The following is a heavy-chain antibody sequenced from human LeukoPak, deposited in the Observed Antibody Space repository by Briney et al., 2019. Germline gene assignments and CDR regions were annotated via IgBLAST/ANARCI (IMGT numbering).Heavy chain of an antibody. J-gene: IGHJ4*02. CDR1: GFTFSSYA. Sequence: GGSLRLSCAASGFTFSSYAMYWVRQAPGKGLEWVSGISGSGGSTYYADSVKGRFTISRDNSKNTVYLQMNSLRAEDTAVYYCAKTTTGYSSGRYPGWPVDYWGQGTLVTVSS. CDR3: AKTTTGYSSGRYPGWPVDY. V-gene: IGHV3-23*01. D-gene: IGHD6-19*01. CDR2: ISGSGGST.